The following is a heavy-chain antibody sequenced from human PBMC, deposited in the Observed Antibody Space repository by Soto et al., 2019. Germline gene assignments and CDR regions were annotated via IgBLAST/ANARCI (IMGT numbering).Heavy chain of an antibody. CDR3: ASSSEWELRTTHVYYFDY. J-gene: IGHJ4*02. D-gene: IGHD1-26*01. Sequence: SETLSLTCDVHGESFSGYFWSWFRQSPGKGLEWIGEINYGGTTRYNPSLKSRVTISVDTSKNQFSLKLSSVTAADTAVYYCASSSEWELRTTHVYYFDYWGQGTLVSVSS. V-gene: IGHV4-34*01. CDR2: INYGGTT. CDR1: GESFSGYF.